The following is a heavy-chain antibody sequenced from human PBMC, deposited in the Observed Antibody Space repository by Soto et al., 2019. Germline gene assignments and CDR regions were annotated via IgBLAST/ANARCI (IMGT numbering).Heavy chain of an antibody. CDR3: ANTASWGASKSFDH. CDR2: IMPLFGPA. J-gene: IGHJ4*02. D-gene: IGHD3-16*01. CDR1: GGTFSSYA. V-gene: IGHV1-69*01. Sequence: QVQLVQSGAEVKKPGSSVRVSCKASGGTFSSYAFSWVRQAPGQGLEWMGGIMPLFGPANYAQKFQGRVRITADESTSTAYMELNSLRSEDTAIYYCANTASWGASKSFDHWGQGTLVTVSS.